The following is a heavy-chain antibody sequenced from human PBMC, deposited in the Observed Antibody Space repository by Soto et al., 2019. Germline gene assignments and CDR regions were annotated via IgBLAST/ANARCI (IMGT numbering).Heavy chain of an antibody. J-gene: IGHJ4*02. D-gene: IGHD6-19*01. CDR3: PRGERDSSGWYFGY. V-gene: IGHV1-18*01. CDR2: ISAYNGAT. CDR1: GYTFTSYG. Sequence: GASVKVSCKTSGYTFTSYGISWVRQAPGQGLEWMGWISAYNGATIYAQKFQGRVTMTRNTSISTAYMELSSLRAEDTAVYYCPRGERDSSGWYFGYWGQGTLVTVSS.